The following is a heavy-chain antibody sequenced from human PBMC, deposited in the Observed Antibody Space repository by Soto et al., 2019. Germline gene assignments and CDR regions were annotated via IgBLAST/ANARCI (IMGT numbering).Heavy chain of an antibody. CDR1: GGSISSRDSY. CDR3: ARGCGRSHFEY. D-gene: IGHD1-26*01. J-gene: IGHJ4*02. CDR2: FHYSGST. Sequence: SETLSLTCTVSGGSISSRDSYWGWIRQPPGKGLEWIGSFHYSGSTYYNPSLKSRVTISVDTSKNQLSLRVTSVTAADTAVYYCARGCGRSHFEYWGQGPLVTV. V-gene: IGHV4-39*01.